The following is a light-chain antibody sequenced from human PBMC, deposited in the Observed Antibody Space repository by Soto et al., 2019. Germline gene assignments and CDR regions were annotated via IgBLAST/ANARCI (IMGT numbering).Light chain of an antibody. CDR1: QSVRND. CDR2: SAS. V-gene: IGKV3-11*01. J-gene: IGKJ4*01. Sequence: EIVLTQSPATLSLSPGERATLSCRASQSVRNDLVWDHQKPGQAPRVLIYSASNRATGIPARFSGSGSGTDFTLTISSLEPEDCAVYYCQQRTNWPPTFGGGTKVE. CDR3: QQRTNWPPT.